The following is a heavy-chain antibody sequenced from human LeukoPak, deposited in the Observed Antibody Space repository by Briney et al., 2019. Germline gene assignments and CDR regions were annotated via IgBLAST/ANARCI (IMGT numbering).Heavy chain of an antibody. V-gene: IGHV4-30-4*08. CDR3: ARNDYGGNSGFR. CDR1: GGFISRGDYY. D-gene: IGHD4-23*01. CDR2: IYYSGST. Sequence: SETLSLTCTVSGGFISRGDYYWSWIRRPPGKGLEWIGYIYYSGSTYYNPSLKSRVTISVDTSKNQFSLKLSSVTAADTAVYYCARNDYGGNSGFRWGQGTLVTVSS. J-gene: IGHJ4*02.